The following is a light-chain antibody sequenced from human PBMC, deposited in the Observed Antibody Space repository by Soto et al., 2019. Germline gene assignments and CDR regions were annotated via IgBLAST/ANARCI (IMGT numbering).Light chain of an antibody. CDR3: QQYCCSPLT. CDR1: QSVSNNY. V-gene: IGKV3-20*01. Sequence: EIVLTQSPGTLSLSAGGGATLSCRASQSVSNNYIAWYQQKPGQAPRLLIHGASSRATGIPDRFSGSGSGTDFTLTIRKLDPEDLAVYYCQQYCCSPLTFGGGTKVEI. J-gene: IGKJ4*01. CDR2: GAS.